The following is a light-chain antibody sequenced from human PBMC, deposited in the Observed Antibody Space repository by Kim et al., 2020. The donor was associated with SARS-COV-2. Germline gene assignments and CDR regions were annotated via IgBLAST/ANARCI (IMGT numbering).Light chain of an antibody. J-gene: IGLJ2*01. CDR3: NPRDIVVNGV. CDR1: RLRSYY. Sequence: SSELTQDPAVSVALGQTVRITCPGDRLRSYYATWYQQKPGQDPILVIYGKNNRPSGNQNRYTGSGSGNKASWTSTGPQRGMGDNFYCNPRDIVVNGVYGG. V-gene: IGLV3-19*01. CDR2: GKN.